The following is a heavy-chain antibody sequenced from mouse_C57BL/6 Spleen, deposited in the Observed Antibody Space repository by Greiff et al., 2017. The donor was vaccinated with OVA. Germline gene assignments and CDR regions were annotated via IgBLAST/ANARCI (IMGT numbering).Heavy chain of an antibody. CDR2: ISSGGDYI. V-gene: IGHV5S21*01. CDR1: GFTFSSYA. J-gene: IGHJ1*03. CDR3: AYYYGSSYGYFDV. D-gene: IGHD1-1*01. Sequence: EVKLVESGEGLVKPGGSLKLSCAASGFTFSSYAMSWVRQTPEKRLEWVAYISSGGDYIYYADTVKGRFTISRDNARNTLYLQMSSLKSEDTAMYYCAYYYGSSYGYFDVWGTGTTVTVSS.